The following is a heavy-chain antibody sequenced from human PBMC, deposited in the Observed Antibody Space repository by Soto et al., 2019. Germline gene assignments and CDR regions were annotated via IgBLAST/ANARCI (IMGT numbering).Heavy chain of an antibody. V-gene: IGHV3-23*01. CDR3: AKDLYYYDFSLDDS. J-gene: IGHJ5*02. CDR2: ISGSADRT. Sequence: GGSLRLSCAASGFTFITYAMTWVRQAPGKGLDWVAAISGSADRTYYADSVKGRFTISRDNSKNTVFLQMNSLRVEDTAVYYCAKDLYYYDFSLDDSWGQGTLVTVSS. CDR1: GFTFITYA. D-gene: IGHD3-16*01.